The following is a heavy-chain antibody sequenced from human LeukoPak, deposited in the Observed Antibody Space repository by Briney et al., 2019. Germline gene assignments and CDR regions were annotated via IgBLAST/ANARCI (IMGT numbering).Heavy chain of an antibody. CDR2: IKQDGTEK. CDR1: GFTFTTYW. V-gene: IGHV3-7*01. J-gene: IGHJ6*04. CDR3: AELGITMIGGV. Sequence: LSGGSLRLSCAASGFTFTTYWMSWVRQAPGKGLEWVANIKQDGTEKYYVDSVKGRFTISRDNAKNSLYLQMNSLRAEDTAVYYCAELGITMIGGVWGKGTTVTISS. D-gene: IGHD3-10*02.